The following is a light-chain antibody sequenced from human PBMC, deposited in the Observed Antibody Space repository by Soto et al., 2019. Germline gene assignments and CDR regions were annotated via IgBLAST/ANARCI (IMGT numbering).Light chain of an antibody. CDR2: SNN. CDR3: AAWDDSLNGVL. J-gene: IGLJ2*01. Sequence: SVLTQPPSASGTPGQRVTISCSGSSSNIGSNTVNWYQQFPGTAPKLLIYSNNQRPSGVPDRFSGSKSGTSASLAISGLQSEDEADYYCAAWDDSLNGVLFGGGTKLTVL. CDR1: SSNIGSNT. V-gene: IGLV1-44*01.